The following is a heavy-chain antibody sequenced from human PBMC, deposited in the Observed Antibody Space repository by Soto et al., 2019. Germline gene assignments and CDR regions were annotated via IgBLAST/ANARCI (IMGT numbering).Heavy chain of an antibody. J-gene: IGHJ5*02. CDR3: ARGTEDILTGYYGRPWFDP. Sequence: QVQLQQWGAGLLKPSETLSLTCAVYGGSFRGYYWSWIRQPPGKGLEWIGEINHSGSTNYNPSLKSRVTISVDTSKNQFSLKLSSVTAADTAVNYCARGTEDILTGYYGRPWFDPWGQGTMVTVSS. CDR2: INHSGST. CDR1: GGSFRGYY. D-gene: IGHD3-9*01. V-gene: IGHV4-34*01.